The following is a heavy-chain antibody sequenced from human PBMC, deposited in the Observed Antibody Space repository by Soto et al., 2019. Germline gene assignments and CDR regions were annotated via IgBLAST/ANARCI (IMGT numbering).Heavy chain of an antibody. J-gene: IGHJ6*03. CDR2: IYHSGAT. D-gene: IGHD2-2*01. Sequence: SETLSLTCSVVGDYIRSAHYFWGWINKPPGKGLEWTGSIYHSGATFYDPYLRSRVTLPVDTTNNQFSLRLSSVTAADTAVYYCARGLGKYQLRDYYYMDVWGKGTTVTVSS. CDR3: ARGLGKYQLRDYYYMDV. CDR1: GDYIRSAHYF. V-gene: IGHV4-39*01.